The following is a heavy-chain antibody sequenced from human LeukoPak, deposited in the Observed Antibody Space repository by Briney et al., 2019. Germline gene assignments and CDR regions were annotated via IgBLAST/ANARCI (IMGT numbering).Heavy chain of an antibody. CDR1: GYTFTSYG. CDR2: INPNSGGT. V-gene: IGHV1-2*02. Sequence: RASVKVSCKASGYTFTSYGISWVRQAPGQGLEWMGWINPNSGGTNFAQNFQGRVTMTRDTSINTAYMELSRLTSDDTAVYYCARGASTVTSFPRYYYYGMDVWGQGTTVTVSS. D-gene: IGHD2/OR15-2a*01. CDR3: ARGASTVTSFPRYYYYGMDV. J-gene: IGHJ6*02.